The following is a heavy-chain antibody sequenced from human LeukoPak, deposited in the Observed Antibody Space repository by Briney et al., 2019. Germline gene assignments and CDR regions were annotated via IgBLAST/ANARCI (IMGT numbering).Heavy chain of an antibody. Sequence: ASVKVSCKASGYTFTSYYMHWVRQAPGQGLEWMGIINPSGGSTSYAQKFQGRVTMTRDTSTSTVYMEPSSLRSEDTAVYYCARGYSSGWYTDLVVDFDYWGQGTLVTVSS. J-gene: IGHJ4*02. CDR2: INPSGGST. V-gene: IGHV1-46*01. D-gene: IGHD6-19*01. CDR3: ARGYSSGWYTDLVVDFDY. CDR1: GYTFTSYY.